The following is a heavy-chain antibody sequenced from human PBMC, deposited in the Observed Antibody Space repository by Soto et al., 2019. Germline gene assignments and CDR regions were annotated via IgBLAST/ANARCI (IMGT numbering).Heavy chain of an antibody. CDR3: ERDYTSTGYGLVY. Sequence: GVLRLSFAASGFTFSRHGMHGVGQAPDKGLEWVAIIWYDGSNEYYADSVRGRFTISRDNSKNTLYLQMSSLRVDDTAVYYCERDYTSTGYGLVYWGQGALVTVSS. V-gene: IGHV3-33*01. D-gene: IGHD6-25*01. CDR1: GFTFSRHG. CDR2: IWYDGSNE. J-gene: IGHJ4*02.